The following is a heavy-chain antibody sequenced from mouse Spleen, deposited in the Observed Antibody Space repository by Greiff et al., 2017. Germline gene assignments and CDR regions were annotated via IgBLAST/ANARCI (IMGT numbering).Heavy chain of an antibody. CDR2: ISAGGGYT. CDR1: GFTFSSYS. Sequence: DVLLVESGGGLVKPGGSLKLSCAASGFTFSSYSMSWVRQTPEKRLEWVATISAGGGYTYYPDNVQGRFTISRDNAKNNLYLQLSHLTSEDTAMYYCVRVDYYGTYAMGFRGQGNSVTVSS. V-gene: IGHV5-4*01. J-gene: IGHJ4*01. CDR3: VRVDYYGTYAMGF. D-gene: IGHD1-1*01.